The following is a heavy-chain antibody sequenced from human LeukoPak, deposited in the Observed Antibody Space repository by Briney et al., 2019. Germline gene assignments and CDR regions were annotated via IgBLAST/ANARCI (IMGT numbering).Heavy chain of an antibody. CDR2: IYHSGST. J-gene: IGHJ5*02. V-gene: IGHV4-30-2*01. CDR1: GGSISSGGYS. D-gene: IGHD2-15*01. Sequence: SETLSLTCAVSGGSISSGGYSWSWIRQPPGKGLEWIGYIYHSGSTYYNPSLKSRVTISGDTSKNQFSLKMSSVTAADTAVYYCVSGYCSTDTCYKLGFDPWGQGTLVAVSS. CDR3: VSGYCSTDTCYKLGFDP.